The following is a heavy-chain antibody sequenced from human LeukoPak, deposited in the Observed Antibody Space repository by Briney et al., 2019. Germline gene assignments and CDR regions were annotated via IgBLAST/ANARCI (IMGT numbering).Heavy chain of an antibody. CDR2: IYTSGST. CDR1: GGSVNSGSYY. J-gene: IGHJ5*02. Sequence: SETLSLTCTVSGGSVNSGSYYWSWIRQPAGKGLEWIGRIYTSGSTNYNPSLKSRVTMSVDTSKNQFSLKLSSVTAADTAVYYCARSAYDFWSGYPNWFDPWGQGTLVTVSS. CDR3: ARSAYDFWSGYPNWFDP. D-gene: IGHD3-3*01. V-gene: IGHV4-61*02.